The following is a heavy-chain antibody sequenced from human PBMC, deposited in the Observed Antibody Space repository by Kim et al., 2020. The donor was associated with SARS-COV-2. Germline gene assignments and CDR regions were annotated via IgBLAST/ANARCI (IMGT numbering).Heavy chain of an antibody. J-gene: IGHJ3*02. Sequence: VQGRLTISRDHAKNSLYLQMNSLRAEDTAVYYCARQYCSGGSCFLGAFDIWGQGTMVTVSS. V-gene: IGHV3-7*04. D-gene: IGHD2-15*01. CDR3: ARQYCSGGSCFLGAFDI.